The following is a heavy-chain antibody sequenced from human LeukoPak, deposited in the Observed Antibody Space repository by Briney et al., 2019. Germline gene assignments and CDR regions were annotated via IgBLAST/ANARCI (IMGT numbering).Heavy chain of an antibody. CDR1: EFTFSSYD. D-gene: IGHD6-13*01. CDR3: ARAKMPGIQTAGRVNYFDS. Sequence: GGSLRLSCAASEFTFSSYDMHWVRQATGKGLEWVSTIDTAGNAWYPASVKGRFTISRENAKNSLNLQMNSLRVGDTAVYYCARAKMPGIQTAGRVNYFDSWGQGTLVTVSS. V-gene: IGHV3-13*01. CDR2: IDTAGNA. J-gene: IGHJ4*02.